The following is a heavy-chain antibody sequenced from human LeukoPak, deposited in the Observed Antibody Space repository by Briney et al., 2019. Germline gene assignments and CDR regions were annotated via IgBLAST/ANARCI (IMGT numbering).Heavy chain of an antibody. D-gene: IGHD5-24*01. CDR1: GFTFDDYA. Sequence: GRSLRLSCAASGFTFDDYAMHWVRQAPGKGLEWVSGISWNSGSIGYADSVKGRFTISRDNAKNSLYLQMNSLRPEDTAVYYCAKDRHPARTDGYYFEHWGQGTLVTVSS. CDR3: AKDRHPARTDGYYFEH. V-gene: IGHV3-9*01. J-gene: IGHJ4*02. CDR2: ISWNSGSI.